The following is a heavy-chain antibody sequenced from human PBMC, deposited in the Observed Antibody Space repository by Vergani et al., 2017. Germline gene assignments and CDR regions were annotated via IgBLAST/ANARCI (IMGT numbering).Heavy chain of an antibody. J-gene: IGHJ6*03. CDR3: ARASLSYYDILTGPNYYYYYYMDV. D-gene: IGHD3-9*01. CDR2: IIPIFGTA. V-gene: IGHV1-69*12. CDR1: GGTFSSYA. Sequence: QVQLVQSGAEVKKPGSSEKVSCKASGGTFSSYAISWVRQAPGQGLEWMGGIIPIFGTANYAQKFQGRVTITADESTSTAYMELSSLRSEDTAVYYCARASLSYYDILTGPNYYYYYYMDVWGKGTTVTVSS.